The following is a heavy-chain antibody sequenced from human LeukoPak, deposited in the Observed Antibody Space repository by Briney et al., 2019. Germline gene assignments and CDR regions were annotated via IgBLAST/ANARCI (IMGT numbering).Heavy chain of an antibody. Sequence: SETLSLTCAVYGGSFSGYYWSWFLQPPGKGLEWIGEINHSGSTNYNPSLKSRVTISVDTSKNQFSLKLSSVTAADTAVYYCARGLITIFGVVTDGWFDPWGQGTLVTVSS. J-gene: IGHJ5*02. CDR2: INHSGST. CDR1: GGSFSGYY. V-gene: IGHV4-34*01. CDR3: ARGLITIFGVVTDGWFDP. D-gene: IGHD3-3*01.